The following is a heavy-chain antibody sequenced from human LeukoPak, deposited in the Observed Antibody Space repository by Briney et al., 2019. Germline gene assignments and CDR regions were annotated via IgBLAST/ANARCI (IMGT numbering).Heavy chain of an antibody. CDR3: ARDIGPANTVAAPDYYMDV. V-gene: IGHV3-30*02. CDR1: GFSFRSSA. CDR2: MRSDGSDE. J-gene: IGHJ6*03. D-gene: IGHD4-23*01. Sequence: GGSLRLSCAASGFSFRSSAMHWVRQAPGKGLEWMAFMRSDGSDEHYADSVKGRFTISRDNSKNTLYLQMNSLRAEDTAVYYCARDIGPANTVAAPDYYMDVWGKGTTVTVSS.